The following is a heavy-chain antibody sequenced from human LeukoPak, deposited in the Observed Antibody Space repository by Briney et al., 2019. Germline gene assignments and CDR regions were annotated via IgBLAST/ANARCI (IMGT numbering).Heavy chain of an antibody. Sequence: SETLSLTCAVYGGSFSGYYWSWIRQPPGKGLEWIGEINHCGSTNFNPSLKSRVTISVDTSKNQFSLKLSSVTAADTAVYYCARVLYGGNPRGPFDYWGQGTLVTVSS. J-gene: IGHJ4*02. CDR2: INHCGST. V-gene: IGHV4-34*01. CDR3: ARVLYGGNPRGPFDY. D-gene: IGHD2-15*01. CDR1: GGSFSGYY.